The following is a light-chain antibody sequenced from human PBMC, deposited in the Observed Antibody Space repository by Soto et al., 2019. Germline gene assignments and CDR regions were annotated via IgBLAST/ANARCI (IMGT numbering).Light chain of an antibody. CDR3: QAWGTTIVV. CDR1: NIGLRN. CDR2: RDY. J-gene: IGLJ2*01. V-gene: IGLV3-9*01. Sequence: SYELTQPLSVSVALGQTARITCGGENIGLRNAHWYQQRPGQAPVLVIYRDYNRPSGIPERFSGSNAGNTATLTISRAQAGDEADYYCQAWGTTIVVFGGGTKVTVL.